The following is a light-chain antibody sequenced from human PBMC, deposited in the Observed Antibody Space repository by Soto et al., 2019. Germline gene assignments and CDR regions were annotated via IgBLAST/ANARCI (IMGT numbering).Light chain of an antibody. V-gene: IGKV4-1*01. Sequence: DIVMTQSPDSLAVYLGERATINCKSSQRVLYSSSNKNYLAWYQQKPGQPPKLLIYWASTRESGVPDRLSGSGSGTDFTLTISSLQAEDVAVYYCQQYCSSPWTFDQGTKVEIK. CDR1: QRVLYSSSNKNY. CDR3: QQYCSSPWT. J-gene: IGKJ1*01. CDR2: WAS.